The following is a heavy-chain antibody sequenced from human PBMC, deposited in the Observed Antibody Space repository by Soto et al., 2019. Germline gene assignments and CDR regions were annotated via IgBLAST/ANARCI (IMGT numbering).Heavy chain of an antibody. CDR1: GGSISGYY. J-gene: IGHJ4*02. V-gene: IGHV4-59*01. D-gene: IGHD6-19*01. Sequence: SETLSLTCPVSGGSISGYYWSWIRQPPGKGLEWIGYIYYSGSTNYNPSLKSRVTISVDTSKNQFSLKLSSVTAADTAVYYCASTVGIAVAGISFDYWGQGTLVTVSS. CDR2: IYYSGST. CDR3: ASTVGIAVAGISFDY.